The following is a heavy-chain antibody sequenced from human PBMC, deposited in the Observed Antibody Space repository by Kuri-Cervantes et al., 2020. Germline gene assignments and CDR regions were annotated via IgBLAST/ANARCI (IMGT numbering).Heavy chain of an antibody. V-gene: IGHV4-34*01. Sequence: GSLRLSCAVYGGSFSGYYWSWIRQPPGKGLEWIGEINHSGSTNYNPSLKSRVTISVDTSKNQFSLKLSSVTAADTAVYYCARGGDWGGYWGQGTLVTVSS. CDR3: ARGGDWGGY. CDR1: GGSFSGYY. J-gene: IGHJ4*02. D-gene: IGHD7-27*01. CDR2: INHSGST.